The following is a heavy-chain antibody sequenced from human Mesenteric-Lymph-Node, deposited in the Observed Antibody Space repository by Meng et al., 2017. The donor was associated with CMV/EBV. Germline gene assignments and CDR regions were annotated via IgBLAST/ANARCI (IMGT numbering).Heavy chain of an antibody. CDR1: GYSISSGYY. D-gene: IGHD2-2*01. CDR3: AREGYCSSTSCISNWFDP. CDR2: IYHSGST. Sequence: ESLKISCTVSGYSISSGYYWGWIRQPPGKGLEWIGSIYHSGSTYYNPSLKSRVTISVDTSKNQFSLKLSSVTAADTAVYYCAREGYCSSTSCISNWFDPWGQGTLVTVSS. J-gene: IGHJ5*02. V-gene: IGHV4-38-2*02.